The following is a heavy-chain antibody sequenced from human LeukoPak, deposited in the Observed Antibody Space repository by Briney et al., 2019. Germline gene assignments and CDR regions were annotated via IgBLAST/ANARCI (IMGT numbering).Heavy chain of an antibody. D-gene: IGHD6-19*01. V-gene: IGHV4-38-2*02. CDR3: ATSGWYLLPGVY. CDR1: GYSISSGDY. CDR2: IHHSGSA. Sequence: SETLSLTCSVSGYSISSGDYWGWIRQPPGKGLEWIGSIHHSGSAYYNPSLNSRVTISVDTSKNQFSLKLSSVTAADTAVYYCATSGWYLLPGVYWGQGTLVTVSS. J-gene: IGHJ4*02.